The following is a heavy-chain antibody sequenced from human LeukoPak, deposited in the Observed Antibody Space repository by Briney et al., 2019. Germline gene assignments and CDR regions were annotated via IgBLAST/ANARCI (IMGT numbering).Heavy chain of an antibody. CDR3: AKDRYTISSHRVDY. CDR1: GFTFSSYA. CDR2: VSGSGDTT. D-gene: IGHD6-6*01. Sequence: GGSLRLSCAASGFTFSSYAMNWVRQAPGKGLEWVSGVSGSGDTTSYADSVKGRFTISRDNSKNTLYLQMNSLRAEDTAVYYCAKDRYTISSHRVDYWGQGTLVTVSS. V-gene: IGHV3-23*01. J-gene: IGHJ4*02.